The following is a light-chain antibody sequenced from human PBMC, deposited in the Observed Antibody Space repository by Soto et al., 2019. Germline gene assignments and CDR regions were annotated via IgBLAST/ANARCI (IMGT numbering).Light chain of an antibody. CDR1: SSDVGGYNY. CDR2: EVT. V-gene: IGLV2-8*01. Sequence: QSALTQPPSASGSPGQSVTISCTGTSSDVGGYNYVSWYQQHPGKAPKLMIYEVTKRPSGVPDRFSGSKSDNTASLPVSGLQAEDEADYYCSSYGGGNNLLFGGGTKLTVL. J-gene: IGLJ2*01. CDR3: SSYGGGNNLL.